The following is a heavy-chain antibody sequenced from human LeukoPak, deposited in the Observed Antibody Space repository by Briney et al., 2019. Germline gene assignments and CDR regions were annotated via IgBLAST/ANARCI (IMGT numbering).Heavy chain of an antibody. CDR1: GFTFSTYW. V-gene: IGHV3-30-3*01. CDR3: ARESYYDTNTQDF. J-gene: IGHJ4*02. D-gene: IGHD3-22*01. CDR2: ISNDGSNK. Sequence: GGCLRLSCAASGFTFSTYWMHWVRQAPGKGLEWVAFISNDGSNKYYADSVKGRFTISRDNSKNTLFLQMSSLRADDTAVYYCARESYYDTNTQDFWGQGTLVTVSS.